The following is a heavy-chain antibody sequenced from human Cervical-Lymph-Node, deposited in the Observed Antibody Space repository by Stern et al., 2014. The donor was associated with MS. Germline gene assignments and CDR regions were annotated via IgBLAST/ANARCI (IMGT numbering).Heavy chain of an antibody. CDR2: ISSDSSTI. CDR3: ARDGRSGGECYH. J-gene: IGHJ5*02. D-gene: IGHD3-3*01. V-gene: IGHV3-48*02. Sequence: EVQLVESGGGLVQPGGSLRLSCGASGFTFTSYPMNWVRQAPGKGLEWVSYISSDSSTIYYAESVKGRFTISRDSAKNSLYLQMNSLRDEDTAVYYCARDGRSGGECYHWGQGTLVTVSS. CDR1: GFTFTSYP.